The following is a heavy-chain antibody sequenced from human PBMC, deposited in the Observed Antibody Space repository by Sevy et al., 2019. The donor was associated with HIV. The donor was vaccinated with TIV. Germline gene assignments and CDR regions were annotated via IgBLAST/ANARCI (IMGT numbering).Heavy chain of an antibody. CDR1: GFTFSNYW. J-gene: IGHJ6*03. Sequence: GGSLRLSCAASGFTFSNYWMSWVRQASGKGLEWVANIKEDGSEQYYVDSVQGRFTISRDNAKNSLSLQMSSLRAEDTAVNYCARDLEGPIRFWYYYYMDVWGKGTTVTVSS. CDR2: IKEDGSEQ. CDR3: ARDLEGPIRFWYYYYMDV. V-gene: IGHV3-7*03. D-gene: IGHD3-3*01.